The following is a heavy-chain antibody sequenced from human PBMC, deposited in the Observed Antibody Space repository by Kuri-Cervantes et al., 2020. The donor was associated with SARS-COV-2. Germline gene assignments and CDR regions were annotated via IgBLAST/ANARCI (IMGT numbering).Heavy chain of an antibody. V-gene: IGHV4-4*07. CDR2: IYTSGST. Sequence: GSLRLSCTVSGGSISSYYWSWFRQPPGKGLEWIGRIYTSGSTNYNPSLKSRLTMSVDTSKNQFSLKLGSVTAADTAVYYCAGFYYDDSSGFVVNYYYMDVWGKGTTVTVSS. D-gene: IGHD3-22*01. CDR1: GGSISSYY. J-gene: IGHJ6*03. CDR3: AGFYYDDSSGFVVNYYYMDV.